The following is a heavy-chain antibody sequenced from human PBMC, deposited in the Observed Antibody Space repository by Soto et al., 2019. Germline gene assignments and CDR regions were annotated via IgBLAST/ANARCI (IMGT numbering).Heavy chain of an antibody. J-gene: IGHJ5*02. CDR2: ISSSSSYI. Sequence: GGSLRLSCAASGFTFSSYSMNWVRQAPGKGLEWVSSISSSSSYIYYADSVKGRFTISRDKPKNSLYLQMNSLRAEDTAVYYCARDPGPYCSSTSCYSGWFDPWGQGTLVTVSS. CDR1: GFTFSSYS. CDR3: ARDPGPYCSSTSCYSGWFDP. V-gene: IGHV3-21*01. D-gene: IGHD2-2*01.